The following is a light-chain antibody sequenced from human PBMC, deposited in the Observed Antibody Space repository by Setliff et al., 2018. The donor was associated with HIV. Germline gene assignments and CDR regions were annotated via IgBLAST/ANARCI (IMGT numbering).Light chain of an antibody. CDR3: SSYAITNTLP. V-gene: IGLV2-14*01. J-gene: IGLJ1*01. CDR1: SSDVGGYNY. CDR2: EVR. Sequence: QSALTQPASVSGSPGQSITISCTGTSSDVGGYNYVSWYQQHPGKAPKLIIYEVRNRPPGVSNRFSGSKSGNTASLTISGLQAEDEADYYCSSYAITNTLPFGTGTKVTVL.